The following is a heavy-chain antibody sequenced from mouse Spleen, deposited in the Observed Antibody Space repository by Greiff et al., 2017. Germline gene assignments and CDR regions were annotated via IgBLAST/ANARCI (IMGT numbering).Heavy chain of an antibody. CDR3: ARSITTASWFAY. CDR1: GYTFTSYW. Sequence: VQLQQPGAELVRPGSSVKLSCKASGYTFTSYWMHWVKQRPIQGLEWIGNIDPSDSETHYNQKFKDKATLTVDNSSSTAYMQLSSLTSEDSAVYYCARSITTASWFAYWGQGTLVTVSA. D-gene: IGHD1-2*01. V-gene: IGHV1-52*01. CDR2: IDPSDSET. J-gene: IGHJ3*01.